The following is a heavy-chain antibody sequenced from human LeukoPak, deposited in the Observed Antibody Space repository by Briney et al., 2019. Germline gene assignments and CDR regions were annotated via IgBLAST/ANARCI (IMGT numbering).Heavy chain of an antibody. Sequence: GESLKISCKGSGFSFTSYWIGWVRQMPGKGLGWMGIIYPGDSDTRYSPSFQGQVTISADKSISTAYLQWSSLKASDTAMYYCARPPYCSGGSCYENSDYWGQGTLVTVSS. CDR1: GFSFTSYW. CDR3: ARPPYCSGGSCYENSDY. CDR2: IYPGDSDT. V-gene: IGHV5-51*01. D-gene: IGHD2-15*01. J-gene: IGHJ4*02.